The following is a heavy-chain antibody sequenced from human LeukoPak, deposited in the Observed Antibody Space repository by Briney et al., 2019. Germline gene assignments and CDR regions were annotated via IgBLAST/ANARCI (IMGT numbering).Heavy chain of an antibody. CDR2: IYYSGST. CDR3: AREYCSSTSCSLGI. Sequence: SETLSLTCTVSGGSISSGSYYWSWIRQPPGKGPEWIGYIYYSGSTNYNPSLKSRVTISVDTSKNQFSLKLSSVTAADTAVYYCAREYCSSTSCSLGIWGQGTMVTVSS. D-gene: IGHD2-2*01. CDR1: GGSISSGSYY. J-gene: IGHJ3*02. V-gene: IGHV4-61*01.